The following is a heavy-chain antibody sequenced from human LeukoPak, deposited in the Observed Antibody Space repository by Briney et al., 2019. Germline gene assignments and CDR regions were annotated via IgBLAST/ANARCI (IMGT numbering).Heavy chain of an antibody. CDR3: AKSGREVPAAYDY. Sequence: GGSLRLSCAASGFTFSSYAMSWVRQAPGKGLEWVSAITVSGGSTYYADSVKGRFTISRDNSKNTLYLQMNSLRVEDAALYYCAKSGREVPAAYDYWGQGTLVTVSS. V-gene: IGHV3-23*01. CDR2: ITVSGGST. D-gene: IGHD2-2*01. CDR1: GFTFSSYA. J-gene: IGHJ4*02.